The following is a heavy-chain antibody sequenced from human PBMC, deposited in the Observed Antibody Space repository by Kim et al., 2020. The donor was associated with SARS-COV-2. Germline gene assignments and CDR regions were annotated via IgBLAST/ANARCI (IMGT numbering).Heavy chain of an antibody. Sequence: SETLSLTCTVSGGSISSYYWSWIRQPPGKGLEWIGYIYYSGSTNYNPSLKSRVTISVDTSKNQFSLKLSSVTAADTAVYYCARGPGYSYGYDFDYWGQGTLVTVSS. CDR2: IYYSGST. V-gene: IGHV4-59*01. D-gene: IGHD5-18*01. CDR1: GGSISSYY. J-gene: IGHJ4*02. CDR3: ARGPGYSYGYDFDY.